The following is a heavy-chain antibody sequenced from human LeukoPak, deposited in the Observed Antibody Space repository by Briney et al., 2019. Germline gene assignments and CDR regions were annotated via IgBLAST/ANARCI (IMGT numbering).Heavy chain of an antibody. J-gene: IGHJ4*02. D-gene: IGHD6-19*01. Sequence: GSLRLSCAASGFTFRSYGMHWVRQAPGKGLEWVAVIWYDGSNKYYADSVKGRFTVSRDNSKNTLYLQMNSLRAEDTAVYYCATAVASSSGWYADYWGQGTLVTVSS. V-gene: IGHV3-33*01. CDR2: IWYDGSNK. CDR1: GFTFRSYG. CDR3: ATAVASSSGWYADY.